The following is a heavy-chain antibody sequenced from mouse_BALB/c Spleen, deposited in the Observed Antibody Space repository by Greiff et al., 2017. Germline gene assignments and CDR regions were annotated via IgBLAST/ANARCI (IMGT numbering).Heavy chain of an antibody. J-gene: IGHJ2*01. CDR1: GFTFSSFG. D-gene: IGHD2-10*01. Sequence: EVKLMESGGGLVQPGGSLKLSCAASGFTFSSFGMHWVRQAPEKGLEWVAYISSGSSTIYYADTVKGRFTISRDNPKNTLFLQMTSLRSEDTAMYYCARGAYYGNVDYWGQGTTLTVSS. V-gene: IGHV5-17*02. CDR2: ISSGSSTI. CDR3: ARGAYYGNVDY.